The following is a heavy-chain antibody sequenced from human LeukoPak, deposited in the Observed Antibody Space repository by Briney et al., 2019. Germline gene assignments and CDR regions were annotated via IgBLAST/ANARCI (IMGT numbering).Heavy chain of an antibody. CDR2: INPNSGGT. D-gene: IGHD3-3*01. CDR1: GYTFTGYY. CDR3: ARGGSQRYYDFWSGYYRNWYNWFDP. V-gene: IGHV1-2*02. Sequence: ASVTVSCKASGYTFTGYYMHWVRQAPGQGLEWMGWINPNSGGTNYAQKFQGRVTMTRDTSISTAYMELSSLRSEDTAVYYCARGGSQRYYDFWSGYYRNWYNWFDPWGQGTLVTVSS. J-gene: IGHJ5*02.